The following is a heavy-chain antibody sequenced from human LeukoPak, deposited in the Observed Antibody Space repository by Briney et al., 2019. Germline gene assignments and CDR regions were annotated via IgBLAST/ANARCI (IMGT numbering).Heavy chain of an antibody. CDR1: GFTYSSYG. Sequence: SGGPLRLSCAASGFTYSSYGMSLVREAPGKGLEWVSAISGSGGSTYYADSVKCRFTISRDDSKPTLYLQMNSLSAEDTAVYYCAKDRNMGYYGAGSDPDYWGQGTLVTVS. V-gene: IGHV3-23*01. J-gene: IGHJ4*02. CDR3: AKDRNMGYYGAGSDPDY. D-gene: IGHD3-10*01. CDR2: ISGSGGST.